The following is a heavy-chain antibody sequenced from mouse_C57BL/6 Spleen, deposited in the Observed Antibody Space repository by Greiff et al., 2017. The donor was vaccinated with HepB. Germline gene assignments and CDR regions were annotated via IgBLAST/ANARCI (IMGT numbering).Heavy chain of an antibody. CDR2: INYDGSST. CDR1: GFTFSDYY. J-gene: IGHJ2*01. D-gene: IGHD2-3*01. V-gene: IGHV5-16*01. Sequence: EVNVVESEGGLVQPGSSMKLSCTASGFTFSDYYMAWVRQVPEKGLEWVANINYDGSSTYYLDSLKSRFIISRDNAKNILYLQMSSLKSEDTATYYCARVGLLYYFDYWGQGTTLTVSS. CDR3: ARVGLLYYFDY.